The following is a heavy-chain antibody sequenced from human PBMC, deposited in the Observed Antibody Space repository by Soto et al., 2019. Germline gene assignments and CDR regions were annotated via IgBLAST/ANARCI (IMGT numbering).Heavy chain of an antibody. CDR1: GGSISSGDYY. D-gene: IGHD3-22*01. Sequence: QVQLQESGPGLVKPSQTLSLTCTVSGGSISSGDYYWSWIRQPPGKGLEWIGYIYYSGSTYYNTSLKSLVTISVDTAKHHFSLKLSSVTAADTAVYYCARDAYDSSGYYYFDYWGQGTLVTVAS. J-gene: IGHJ4*02. CDR3: ARDAYDSSGYYYFDY. V-gene: IGHV4-30-4*01. CDR2: IYYSGST.